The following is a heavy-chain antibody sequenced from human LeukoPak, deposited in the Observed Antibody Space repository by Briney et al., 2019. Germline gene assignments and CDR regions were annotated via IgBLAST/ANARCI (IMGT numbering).Heavy chain of an antibody. CDR3: ARLIAAGNWFDP. CDR1: GGSISSGDYY. D-gene: IGHD6-13*01. CDR2: IYYSGST. J-gene: IGHJ5*02. V-gene: IGHV4-30-4*08. Sequence: SQTLSLTCTVSGGSISSGDYYWSWIRQPPGKGLEWIGYIYYSGSTYFNPSLKSRVTISVDTSKNQFSLKLSSVTAADTAVYYCARLIAAGNWFDPWGQGTLVTVSS.